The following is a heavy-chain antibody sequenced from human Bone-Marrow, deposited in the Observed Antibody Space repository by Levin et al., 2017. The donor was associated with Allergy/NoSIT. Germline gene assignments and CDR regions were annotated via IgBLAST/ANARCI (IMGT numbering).Heavy chain of an antibody. J-gene: IGHJ5*02. D-gene: IGHD3-10*01. CDR3: ARDGVLWFGETYNWFDP. CDR2: ISSSSSYI. Sequence: GGSLRLSCAASGFTFSSYSMNCVRQAPGKGLEWVSSISSSSSYIYYADSVKGRFTISRDNAKNSLYLQMNSLRAEDTAVYYCARDGVLWFGETYNWFDPWGQGTLVTVSS. V-gene: IGHV3-21*01. CDR1: GFTFSSYS.